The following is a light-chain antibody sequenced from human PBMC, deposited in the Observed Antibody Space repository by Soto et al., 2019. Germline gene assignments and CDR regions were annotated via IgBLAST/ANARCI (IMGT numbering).Light chain of an antibody. CDR3: QQYNNWPPWT. CDR2: GAS. CDR1: QSVSSN. V-gene: IGKV3-15*01. J-gene: IGKJ1*01. Sequence: EIVLTQSPATLSVSAWQRATLSSSASQSVSSNLAWYQQKPDQAPRLLIYGASTRATGIPARFSGSGSGTQFTLTISSLQSEDFAVYYCQQYNNWPPWTFGQGTKVDNK.